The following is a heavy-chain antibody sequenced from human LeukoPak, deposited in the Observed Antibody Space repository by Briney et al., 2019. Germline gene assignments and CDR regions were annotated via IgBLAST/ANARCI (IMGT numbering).Heavy chain of an antibody. J-gene: IGHJ4*02. V-gene: IGHV3-30*03. Sequence: PGGSLRLSCAASGFTFSSYSMNWVRQAPGKGLEWVAVISYDGSNKYYADSVKGRFTISRDNSKNTLYLQMNSLRAEDTAVYYCARDPRSSSGWYWNYWGQGTLVTVSS. CDR1: GFTFSSYS. D-gene: IGHD6-19*01. CDR2: ISYDGSNK. CDR3: ARDPRSSSGWYWNY.